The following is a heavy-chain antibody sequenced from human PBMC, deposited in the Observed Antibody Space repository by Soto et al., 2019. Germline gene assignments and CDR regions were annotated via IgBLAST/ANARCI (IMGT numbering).Heavy chain of an antibody. CDR1: GFTVSSNY. Sequence: PGGSLRLSCAASGFTVSSNYMSWVRQAPGKGLEWVSVIYSGGSTYYADSVKGRFTISRDNSKNTLYLQMNSLRAEDTAVYYCARDGWASGYSYGGSSTMGAFDIWGQGTMVTVSS. CDR3: ARDGWASGYSYGGSSTMGAFDI. D-gene: IGHD5-18*01. CDR2: IYSGGST. J-gene: IGHJ3*02. V-gene: IGHV3-53*01.